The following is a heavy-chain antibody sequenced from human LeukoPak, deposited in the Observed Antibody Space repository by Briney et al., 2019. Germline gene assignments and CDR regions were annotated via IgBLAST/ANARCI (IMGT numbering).Heavy chain of an antibody. V-gene: IGHV5-51*01. Sequence: GESLKISCKGSGYSFTSYWIGWVRQMPGKGLEWMGIIYPGDSDTRYSPSFQGQVTISADKSISTAYLQWSSLKASDTAMYYCARSPSGTYYYDSSGPFDYWGQGTLVTVSS. CDR3: ARSPSGTYYYDSSGPFDY. CDR2: IYPGDSDT. J-gene: IGHJ4*02. D-gene: IGHD3-22*01. CDR1: GYSFTSYW.